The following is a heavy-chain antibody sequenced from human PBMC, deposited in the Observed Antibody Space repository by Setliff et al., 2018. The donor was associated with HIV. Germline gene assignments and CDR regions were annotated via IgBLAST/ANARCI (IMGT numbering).Heavy chain of an antibody. CDR2: IRTLPYGGTT. Sequence: QAGGSLRLSCAASGFTFGDYALSWVRQAPGKGLEWLGFIRTLPYGGTTEYAASVKGRFIISRDDSKSIAYLQLNSLKTEDTAVYFCTRDPMFYNSWSGFTNAFDIWGPGTLVTVSS. D-gene: IGHD3-3*01. CDR3: TRDPMFYNSWSGFTNAFDI. V-gene: IGHV3-49*04. J-gene: IGHJ3*02. CDR1: GFTFGDYA.